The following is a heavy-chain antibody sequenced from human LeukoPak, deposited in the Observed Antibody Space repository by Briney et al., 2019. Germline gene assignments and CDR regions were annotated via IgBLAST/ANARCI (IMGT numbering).Heavy chain of an antibody. CDR2: INWNGGST. CDR1: GFTFDDYG. J-gene: IGHJ4*02. CDR3: ARSSEQWLKY. D-gene: IGHD6-19*01. Sequence: PGGSLRLSCAASGFTFDDYGMSWVRQAPGKGLEWVSGINWNGGSTGYADSVKGRFTISRDNSKNTLYLQMNSLRAEDTAVYYCARSSEQWLKYWGQGTLVTVSS. V-gene: IGHV3-20*04.